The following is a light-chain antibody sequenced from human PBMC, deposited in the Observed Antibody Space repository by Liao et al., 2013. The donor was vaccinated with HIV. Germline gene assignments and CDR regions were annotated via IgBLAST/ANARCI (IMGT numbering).Light chain of an antibody. CDR3: QAWDSNHDHQGVV. Sequence: SYELTQPPSVSVAPGKTARITCGGSNIGSYSVHWYQVKPGQAPVLVIYYDNDRPSGIPERFSGSNSGNTATLTISGTQTMDEADYYCQAWDSNHDHQGVVFGGGTKLTVL. CDR1: NIGSYS. CDR2: YDN. V-gene: IGLV3-21*01. J-gene: IGLJ2*01.